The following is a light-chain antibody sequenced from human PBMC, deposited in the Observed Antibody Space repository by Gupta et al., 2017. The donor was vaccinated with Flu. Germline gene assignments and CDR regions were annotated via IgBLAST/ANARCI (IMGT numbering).Light chain of an antibody. CDR2: DAS. CDR3: QQRSDWHT. Sequence: EIVLTQSPATLSLSPGERATLSCRASQSVSSYLVWYQQKPGQAPRLLIYDASNRATGIPARFSCSGSGTDFTLTISRREPEDFAVYYCQQRSDWHTFGQGTRLEIK. V-gene: IGKV3-11*01. J-gene: IGKJ5*01. CDR1: QSVSSY.